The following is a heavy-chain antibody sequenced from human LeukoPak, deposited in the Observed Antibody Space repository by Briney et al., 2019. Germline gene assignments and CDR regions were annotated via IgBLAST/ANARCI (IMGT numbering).Heavy chain of an antibody. CDR3: ARGFYDSSAYYPYDY. CDR1: GYTFTNYA. J-gene: IGHJ4*02. V-gene: IGHV1-3*01. Sequence: ASVKVSCKASGYTFTNYAIHWVRQAPGQRLEWMGWINAGSGNTKYSQRFQGRVTIPRDTSASTAYMELSSLRSEDTALYFCARGFYDSSAYYPYDYWGQGILVTVSS. D-gene: IGHD3-22*01. CDR2: INAGSGNT.